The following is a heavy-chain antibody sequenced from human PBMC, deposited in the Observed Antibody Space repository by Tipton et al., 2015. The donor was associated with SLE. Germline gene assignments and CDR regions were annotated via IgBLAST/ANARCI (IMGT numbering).Heavy chain of an antibody. CDR1: GFAFSSHW. Sequence: SLRLSCAASGFAFSSHWMHWVRQAPGKGLEWVAVVSSSTSYIHYADSVKGRFTISRDNPNNRLYIQMNSLRGDDTALYYCVREADGFDVWGQGTMVTVSS. J-gene: IGHJ3*01. V-gene: IGHV3-30*03. CDR3: VREADGFDV. CDR2: VSSSTSYI.